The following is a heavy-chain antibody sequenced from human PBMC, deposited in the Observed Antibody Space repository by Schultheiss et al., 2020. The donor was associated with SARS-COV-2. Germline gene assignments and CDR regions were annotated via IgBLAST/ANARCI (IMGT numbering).Heavy chain of an antibody. J-gene: IGHJ6*02. D-gene: IGHD6-19*01. CDR1: GFTFSSYA. CDR3: AREYSSGWYSGGMDV. CDR2: ISSNGGST. Sequence: GGSLRLSCAASGFTFSSYAMHWVRQAPGKGLEYVSAISSNGGSTYYADSVKGRFTISRDNSKNTLYLQMGSLRAEDMAVYYCAREYSSGWYSGGMDVWGQGTTVTVSS. V-gene: IGHV3-64*02.